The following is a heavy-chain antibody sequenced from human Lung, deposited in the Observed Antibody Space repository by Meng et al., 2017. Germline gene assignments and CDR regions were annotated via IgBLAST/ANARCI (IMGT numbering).Heavy chain of an antibody. CDR3: TNDRLNH. J-gene: IGHJ1*01. Sequence: EGMLVESGGGLVSPGASLILCCAASGFTFTDHWMHWVRQGPGKGLVWVSRINRDGTKPTYADSVKGRFTISRDNAKNTLYLQMNNLRAEDTAFYYCTNDRLNHWGQGALVTVSS. CDR2: INRDGTKP. CDR1: GFTFTDHW. V-gene: IGHV3-74*01. D-gene: IGHD1-1*01.